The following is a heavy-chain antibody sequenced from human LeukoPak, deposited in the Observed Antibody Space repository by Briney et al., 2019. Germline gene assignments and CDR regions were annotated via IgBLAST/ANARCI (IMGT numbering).Heavy chain of an antibody. CDR2: ISGSGGST. Sequence: RGSLRLSCAASGFTFSSYAMSWVRQAPGKGLEWVSAISGSGGSTYYADSVKGRFTISRDNSKNTLYLQMNGLRAEDTAVYYCAKPGAYYDILTGHFDYWGQGTLVTVSS. CDR1: GFTFSSYA. CDR3: AKPGAYYDILTGHFDY. D-gene: IGHD3-9*01. V-gene: IGHV3-23*01. J-gene: IGHJ4*02.